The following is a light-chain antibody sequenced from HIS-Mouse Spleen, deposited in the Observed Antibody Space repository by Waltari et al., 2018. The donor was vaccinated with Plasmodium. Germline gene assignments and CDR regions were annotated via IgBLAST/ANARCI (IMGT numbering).Light chain of an antibody. V-gene: IGLV3-10*01. CDR3: YSTDSSGNHRV. CDR1: ALPKKY. J-gene: IGLJ3*02. CDR2: EGS. Sequence: SYELTQPPSVSVSPGQTARITCSGDALPKKYAYWYQQKSGQAPVLVIYEGSKRPSGIPGGFSCPSSGTMATWTISGAQVEDEADYYCYSTDSSGNHRVFGGGTKLTVL.